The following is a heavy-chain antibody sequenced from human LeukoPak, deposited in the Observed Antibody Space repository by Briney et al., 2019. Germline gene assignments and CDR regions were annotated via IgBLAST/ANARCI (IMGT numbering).Heavy chain of an antibody. J-gene: IGHJ4*02. CDR1: GFTFSSYS. Sequence: GGSLRLSCAASGFTFSSYSVNWVRQAPGKGLEWVSSISGSSSYIDYADSVKGRFTISRDNAKNSLYLQMSSLRAEDTAVYFCARTSSAYFDYWGQGTLVTVSS. CDR2: ISGSSSYI. CDR3: ARTSSAYFDY. D-gene: IGHD1-26*01. V-gene: IGHV3-21*01.